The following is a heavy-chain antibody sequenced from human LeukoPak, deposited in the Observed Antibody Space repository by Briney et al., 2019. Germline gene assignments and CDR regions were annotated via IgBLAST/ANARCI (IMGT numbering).Heavy chain of an antibody. Sequence: GGSLRLSCAASGFTFSSYAMSWVRQAPGKGLEWVSAISGSGGSTYYADSVKGRFSISRDNSKNTLYLQMNSLRAEDTAVYYCAKSAPGFLTGYPPRQYYYGMDVWGQGTTVTVSS. V-gene: IGHV3-23*01. J-gene: IGHJ6*02. CDR1: GFTFSSYA. D-gene: IGHD3-9*01. CDR2: ISGSGGST. CDR3: AKSAPGFLTGYPPRQYYYGMDV.